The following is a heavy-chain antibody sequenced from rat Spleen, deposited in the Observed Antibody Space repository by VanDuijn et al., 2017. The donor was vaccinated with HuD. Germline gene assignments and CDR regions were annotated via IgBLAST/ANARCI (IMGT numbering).Heavy chain of an antibody. CDR3: ARHEDYGGYSRDYFGY. V-gene: IGHV5-17*01. Sequence: EVQLVESGGGLVQPGRSLKLSCAASGFTFSGYAMAWVRHAPNKGLEWVATISYDGSSTYYRDSVKGRFTISRDNAKSTLYLQMNSLRSEDTATYFCARHEDYGGYSRDYFGYWGQGVMVTVSS. CDR2: ISYDGSST. J-gene: IGHJ2*01. CDR1: GFTFSGYA. D-gene: IGHD1-11*01.